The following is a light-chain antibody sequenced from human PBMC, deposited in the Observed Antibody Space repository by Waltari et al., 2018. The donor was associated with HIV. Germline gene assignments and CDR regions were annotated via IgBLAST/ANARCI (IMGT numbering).Light chain of an antibody. J-gene: IGLJ1*01. CDR2: NDY. CDR3: AAWDNILSGYV. Sequence: QSALTQPPSTSGTPGQRVTMSCSGSSSNVGRDNVYWYQQIPGTAPKLLIYNDYQRPSGVPDRFSGSKSGTSAYLAISGLRSEDEADYYCAAWDNILSGYVFGTGTKVTVL. V-gene: IGLV1-47*01. CDR1: SSNVGRDN.